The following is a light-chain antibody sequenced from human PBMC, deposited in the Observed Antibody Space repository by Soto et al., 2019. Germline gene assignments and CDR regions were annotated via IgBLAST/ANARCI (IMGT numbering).Light chain of an antibody. CDR1: QSLSSSY. V-gene: IGKV3-20*01. Sequence: EIVLKQSPGTLSVSPGERATLSCRASQSLSSSYLAWYQQKPGQAPRLLIYDSFNRATGIPDRFSGSGSGTDFTLTISRLEPEDSAVYYCQQYGSLITFGQGTLLEIK. J-gene: IGKJ5*01. CDR2: DSF. CDR3: QQYGSLIT.